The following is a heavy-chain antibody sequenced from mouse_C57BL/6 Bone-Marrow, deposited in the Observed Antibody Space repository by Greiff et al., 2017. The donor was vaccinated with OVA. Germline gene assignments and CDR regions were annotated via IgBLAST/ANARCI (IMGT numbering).Heavy chain of an antibody. J-gene: IGHJ2*01. CDR3: ATYYPTQTDFDY. Sequence: VQLQQSGAELVKPGASVKLSCKASGYTFTSYWMHWVKQRPGQGLEWIGMIHPNSGSTNYNEKFKSKATLTVDKSSSTAYMQLSSLTSEDSAVYYCATYYPTQTDFDYWGQGTTLTVSS. D-gene: IGHD2-10*01. CDR1: GYTFTSYW. CDR2: IHPNSGST. V-gene: IGHV1-64*01.